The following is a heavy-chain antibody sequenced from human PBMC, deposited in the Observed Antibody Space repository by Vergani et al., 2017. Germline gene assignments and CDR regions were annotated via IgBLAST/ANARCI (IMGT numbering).Heavy chain of an antibody. CDR1: GFTFSNYD. V-gene: IGHV3-30*02. Sequence: QVQLVESGGGVVQPGGSLRLSCAASGFTFSNYDIHWFRPPPGKGLEWLAVIRFDGSNKYYADSVKGRFTISRDNSKNTLYLQMNSLRAEDTAVYYCAKDGREVRGVVIEDPGYWGQGTLVTVSS. J-gene: IGHJ4*02. CDR2: IRFDGSNK. CDR3: AKDGREVRGVVIEDPGY. D-gene: IGHD3-10*01.